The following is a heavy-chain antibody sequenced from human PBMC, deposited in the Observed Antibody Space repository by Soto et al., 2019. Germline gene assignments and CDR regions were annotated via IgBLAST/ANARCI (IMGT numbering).Heavy chain of an antibody. Sequence: SVKVSCKASGGPFSSYAISWLRQAPGQGLEWMGGIIPIFGTANYAQKFQGRVTITADESTRTAYMELSSLRSEEKAVYYCASIPRRFLEWFPWFDPWGQGTLVTVSS. D-gene: IGHD3-3*01. CDR2: IIPIFGTA. J-gene: IGHJ5*02. V-gene: IGHV1-69*13. CDR1: GGPFSSYA. CDR3: ASIPRRFLEWFPWFDP.